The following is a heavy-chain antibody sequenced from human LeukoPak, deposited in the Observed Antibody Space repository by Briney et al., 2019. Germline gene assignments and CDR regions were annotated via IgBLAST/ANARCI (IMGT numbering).Heavy chain of an antibody. Sequence: ASVKVSCKASGYTFTSYDINWVRQVTGQGLEWMGWMNPKSGNTGYAQKFQGRVTIARNTSISTAYMEVSSLRYEDTAVYYCARRAVDNSYYYYMDVWGKGTTVTVSS. CDR3: ARRAVDNSYYYYMDV. V-gene: IGHV1-8*03. J-gene: IGHJ6*03. CDR1: GYTFTSYD. D-gene: IGHD6-19*01. CDR2: MNPKSGNT.